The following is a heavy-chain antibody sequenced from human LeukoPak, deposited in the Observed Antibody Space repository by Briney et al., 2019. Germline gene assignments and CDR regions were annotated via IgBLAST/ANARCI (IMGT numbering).Heavy chain of an antibody. Sequence: SETLSLTSTVSGGSISDYYWSWIRQSPGKGLEWIGYIYDSGATNYNPSLRSRLTISMDTSKTQVSLKMTSVTAADTAVYYCARDRAAFYYASGLAYWGQGILVTVSS. V-gene: IGHV4-59*01. J-gene: IGHJ4*02. D-gene: IGHD3-10*01. CDR2: IYDSGAT. CDR3: ARDRAAFYYASGLAY. CDR1: GGSISDYY.